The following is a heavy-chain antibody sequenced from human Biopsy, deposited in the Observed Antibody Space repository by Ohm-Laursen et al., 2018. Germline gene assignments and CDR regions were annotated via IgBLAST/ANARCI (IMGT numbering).Heavy chain of an antibody. CDR1: GGAFIGFY. CDR3: ARGLPRIAPMVRGRRTWFDP. J-gene: IGHJ5*02. V-gene: IGHV4-34*01. CDR2: KNQNGRH. Sequence: GTLSLTCAVYGGAFIGFYLSWGRPTPGEGVGGVWGKNQNGRHHHKPSLDSRVAISADTSKNQFSLNLYSVTAADTAVYFCARGLPRIAPMVRGRRTWFDPWGQGTLVTVSS. D-gene: IGHD3-10*01.